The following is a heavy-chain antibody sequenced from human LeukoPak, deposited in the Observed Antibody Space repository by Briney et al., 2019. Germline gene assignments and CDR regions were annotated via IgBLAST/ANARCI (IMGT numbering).Heavy chain of an antibody. CDR3: AKAPTGGSYLGDY. CDR2: ISGSGGST. V-gene: IGHV3-23*01. Sequence: GGSLRLSCAASGFTFSSYAMSWVRQAPGKGLEWVSAISGSGGSTYHADSVKGRFAISRDNSKNTLYLQMNSLRAEDTAVYYCAKAPTGGSYLGDYWGQGTLVTVSS. CDR1: GFTFSSYA. J-gene: IGHJ4*02. D-gene: IGHD1-26*01.